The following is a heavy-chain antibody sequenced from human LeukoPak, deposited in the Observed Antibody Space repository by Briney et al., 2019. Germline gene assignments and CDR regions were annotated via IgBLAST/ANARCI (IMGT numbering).Heavy chain of an antibody. D-gene: IGHD3-22*01. CDR1: GFTFSDYY. CDR3: ARDFFQYYYDSSARGY. CDR2: ISSSGSTI. Sequence: GGSLRLSCAASGFTFSDYYMSWIRQAPGKGLEWVSYISSSGSTIYYADSVKGRFTISRDNAKNSLYLQMNSLRAEDTAVYYCARDFFQYYYDSSARGYWGQGTLVTVSS. V-gene: IGHV3-11*04. J-gene: IGHJ4*02.